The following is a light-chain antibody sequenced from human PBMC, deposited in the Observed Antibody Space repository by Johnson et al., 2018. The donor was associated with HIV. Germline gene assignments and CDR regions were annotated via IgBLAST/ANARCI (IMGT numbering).Light chain of an antibody. CDR1: SSNIGSNY. J-gene: IGLJ1*01. V-gene: IGLV1-51*02. CDR2: ENN. Sequence: QSVLTQPPSVSAAPGREVTISCSGSSSNIGSNYVSWYQQLPGTAPKLLIYENNKRPSGIPDRFSGSKSGTSATLGITGLQTGDEADYYCGTWDSSPSAYVFGTVTKVTVL. CDR3: GTWDSSPSAYV.